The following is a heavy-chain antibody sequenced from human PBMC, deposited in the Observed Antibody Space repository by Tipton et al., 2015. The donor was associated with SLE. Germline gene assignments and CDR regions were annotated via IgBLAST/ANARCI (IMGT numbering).Heavy chain of an antibody. D-gene: IGHD3-16*01. J-gene: IGHJ4*02. CDR1: GFTFSSQE. CDR2: IWFDGSIK. Sequence: RSLRLSCTASGFTFSSQEMNWVRQAPGKGLEWVAVIWFDGSIKYYADSVKGRFTISRDNSKNTLYLQMNSLRVKDTAVYHCARDFHGNSGFWGALDYWGQGTLVTVSS. CDR3: ARDFHGNSGFWGALDY. V-gene: IGHV3-33*08.